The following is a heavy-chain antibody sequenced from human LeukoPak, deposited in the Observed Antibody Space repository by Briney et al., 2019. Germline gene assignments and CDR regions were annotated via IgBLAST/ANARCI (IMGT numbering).Heavy chain of an antibody. J-gene: IGHJ4*02. Sequence: GGSLRLSCAASGFPFNIYAINWVRQDPGQGLEWVALISNDGNSKYYADSVKGRFTISRDSSKSTVFLQMNSLRVEDTAVYYCAREGLGYCSTTTCFLFDYWGQGALVTVSS. D-gene: IGHD2-2*01. CDR3: AREGLGYCSTTTCFLFDY. CDR1: GFPFNIYA. CDR2: ISNDGNSK. V-gene: IGHV3-30*04.